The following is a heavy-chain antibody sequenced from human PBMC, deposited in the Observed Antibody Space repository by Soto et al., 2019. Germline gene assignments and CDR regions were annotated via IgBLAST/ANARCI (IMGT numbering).Heavy chain of an antibody. D-gene: IGHD6-6*01. CDR3: ARGSSSDYYYYGMDV. CDR2: INPSGGST. V-gene: IGHV1-46*01. Sequence: TSAEVSCKACGYGLTSYYRHWVRQAPGQGLELMGIINPSGGSTSYAQKFQGRVTMTRDTSTSTVYMELSSLRSEDTAVYYCARGSSSDYYYYGMDVWGQGTTVTVSS. CDR1: GYGLTSYY. J-gene: IGHJ6*02.